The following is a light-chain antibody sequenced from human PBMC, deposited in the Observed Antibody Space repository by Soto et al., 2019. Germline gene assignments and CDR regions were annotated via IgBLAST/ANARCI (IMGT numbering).Light chain of an antibody. Sequence: EIVLTQSPGTLSVSPGDRVTLSCRASQSISINLAWYQHKPGQAPRLLIHGASTRATGAPARISGSGSGTEFTLTISSLQSEDFAVYYCQQFRNWPWTFGQGTKVDI. V-gene: IGKV3D-15*01. CDR1: QSISIN. J-gene: IGKJ1*01. CDR2: GAS. CDR3: QQFRNWPWT.